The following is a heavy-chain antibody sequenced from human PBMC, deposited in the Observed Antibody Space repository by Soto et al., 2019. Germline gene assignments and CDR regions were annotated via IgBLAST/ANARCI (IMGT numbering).Heavy chain of an antibody. CDR1: GGSISSYY. V-gene: IGHV4-59*01. CDR3: ARDGYCTNGVCYMDWLDP. D-gene: IGHD2-8*01. J-gene: IGHJ5*02. CDR2: IYYRGST. Sequence: SETLSLTCTVSGGSISSYYWSWIRQPPGKGLEWIGYIYYRGSTNYNPSLKSRVTISVDTSKNQFSLKLSSVTAADTAVYYCARDGYCTNGVCYMDWLDPWGQGTLVTVSS.